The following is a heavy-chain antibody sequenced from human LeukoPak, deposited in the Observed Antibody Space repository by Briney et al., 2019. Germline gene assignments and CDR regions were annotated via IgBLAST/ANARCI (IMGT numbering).Heavy chain of an antibody. CDR2: ISSSSSYM. J-gene: IGHJ4*02. Sequence: PGGSLRLSCAASGFTFRSYSMNWVRQAPGKGLEWVSSISSSSSYMYYADSVKGRFTISRDNSKNTLYLQMNSLRAGDTAVYYCARVRSYGSGFGYWGQGTLVTVSS. CDR1: GFTFRSYS. D-gene: IGHD3-10*01. CDR3: ARVRSYGSGFGY. V-gene: IGHV3-21*04.